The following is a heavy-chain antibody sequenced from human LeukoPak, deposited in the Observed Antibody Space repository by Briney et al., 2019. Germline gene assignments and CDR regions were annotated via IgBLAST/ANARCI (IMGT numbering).Heavy chain of an antibody. Sequence: ASVKVSCKASGYTLSSYNMHWVRQAPGQGLEWMGIINPSSGSTTYAQKLQGRVTMTRDTSTSTVYMELSSLRSEDTAVYYCARDAVVSAIRYWLDLWGQGTLVTVSS. CDR3: ARDAVVSAIRYWLDL. V-gene: IGHV1-46*01. CDR1: GYTLSSYN. J-gene: IGHJ5*02. CDR2: INPSSGST. D-gene: IGHD2-21*02.